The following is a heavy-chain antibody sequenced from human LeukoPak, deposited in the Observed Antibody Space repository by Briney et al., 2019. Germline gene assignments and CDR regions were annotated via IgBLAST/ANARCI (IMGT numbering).Heavy chain of an antibody. CDR1: GYTFTTYA. CDR3: ARGVGYSGHYYFDY. Sequence: ASVKVSSKVSGYTFTTYAMNWVRQAPGQGLEWMGWIDTNTGNPTYVQGFTGRFVFSLDTSVNTAYLQINNLKTDDTAVYYCARGVGYSGHYYFDYWGQGTLVTVSS. D-gene: IGHD3-22*01. CDR2: IDTNTGNP. V-gene: IGHV7-4-1*02. J-gene: IGHJ4*02.